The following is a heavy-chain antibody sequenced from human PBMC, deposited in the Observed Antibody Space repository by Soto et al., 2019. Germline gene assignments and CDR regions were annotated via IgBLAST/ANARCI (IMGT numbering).Heavy chain of an antibody. CDR1: AYTFTDNY. J-gene: IGHJ4*02. CDR2: LNPNSGAT. V-gene: IGHV1-2*02. Sequence: GASVKVSCKTSAYTFTDNYIYWIRQAPGQGLEWMGWLNPNSGATDFAQRFQGRVTLTSDTSISTAYMELNRLTSDDTAVFYCARQSCGSTSCFYDYRGPGTLVTVS. CDR3: ARQSCGSTSCFYDY. D-gene: IGHD2-2*01.